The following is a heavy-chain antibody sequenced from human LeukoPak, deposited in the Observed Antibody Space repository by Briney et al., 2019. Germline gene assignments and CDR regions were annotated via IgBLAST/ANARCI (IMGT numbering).Heavy chain of an antibody. CDR3: AREGNDYGDPNFDY. J-gene: IGHJ4*02. D-gene: IGHD4-17*01. CDR1: GGSISSYY. Sequence: PSETLSLTCTVSGGSISSYYWSWIRQPPGKGLEWIGYIYYSGSTNYNPSLKSRVTISVDTSKNQFSLKLSSVTAADTAAYYCAREGNDYGDPNFDYWGQGTLVTVSS. CDR2: IYYSGST. V-gene: IGHV4-59*01.